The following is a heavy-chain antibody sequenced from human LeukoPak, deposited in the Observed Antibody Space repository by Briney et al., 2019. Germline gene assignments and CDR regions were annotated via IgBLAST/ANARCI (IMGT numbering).Heavy chain of an antibody. CDR1: GFTFSNYG. CDR3: ARGNYESSAYFDY. D-gene: IGHD3-22*01. CDR2: IWYDGSNK. Sequence: PGRSLRLSCAASGFTFSNYGMHWVRQAPGKGLEWVAVIWYDGSNKYYADSVKGRFTISRDNSKNTLHLQMNSLRAEGTAVYYCARGNYESSAYFDYWGQGTLVTVSS. V-gene: IGHV3-33*01. J-gene: IGHJ4*02.